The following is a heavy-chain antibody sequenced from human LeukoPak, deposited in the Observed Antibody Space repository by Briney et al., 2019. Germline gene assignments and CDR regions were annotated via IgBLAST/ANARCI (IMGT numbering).Heavy chain of an antibody. CDR2: IYYSGST. D-gene: IGHD2-15*01. Sequence: SETLSLTCTVSGGSISSSSYYWGWIRQPPGKGLEWIGSIYYSGSTYYNPSLKSRVTISVDTSKNKFFLKLSSVTAADTAVYYCARHFPGVVVVAALGYWGQGTLVTVSS. V-gene: IGHV4-39*01. CDR1: GGSISSSSYY. J-gene: IGHJ4*02. CDR3: ARHFPGVVVVAALGY.